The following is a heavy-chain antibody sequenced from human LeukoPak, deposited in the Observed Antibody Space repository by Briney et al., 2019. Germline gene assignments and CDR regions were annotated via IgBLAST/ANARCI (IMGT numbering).Heavy chain of an antibody. CDR2: INPNSGDT. D-gene: IGHD3-16*01. CDR1: GYTFTGYY. J-gene: IGHJ4*02. CDR3: ATQRGSYLWGTDFDY. Sequence: GASVKVSCKASGYTFTGYYMHWARQAPGQGLEWMGWINPNSGDTKYAQKFQGRVTMTRDTPISTAYMELSRLRSDDTAVYYCATQRGSYLWGTDFDYWGQGTLVTVSS. V-gene: IGHV1-2*02.